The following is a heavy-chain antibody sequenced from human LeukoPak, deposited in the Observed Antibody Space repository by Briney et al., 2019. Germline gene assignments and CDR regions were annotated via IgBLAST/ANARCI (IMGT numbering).Heavy chain of an antibody. D-gene: IGHD3-22*01. CDR1: GGSISSSSYY. Sequence: SETLSLTCTVSGGSISSSSYYWGWIRQPPGKGLEWIGSIYYSGSTYYNPSLRSRVTISVDTSKNQFSLKLSSVTATDTAVYYCARVQVKDSSDWFDPWGQGTLVTVSS. V-gene: IGHV4-39*07. J-gene: IGHJ5*02. CDR2: IYYSGST. CDR3: ARVQVKDSSDWFDP.